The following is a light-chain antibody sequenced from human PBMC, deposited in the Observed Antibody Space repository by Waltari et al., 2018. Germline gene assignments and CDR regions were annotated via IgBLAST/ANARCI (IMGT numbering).Light chain of an antibody. V-gene: IGLV2-11*01. Sequence: QSALTQPRSVSGSPGQSVTISCTGTRSDVGTSNFVSWYQHHPGNAPNLMIYDVTQRPSGVPHRFSGSKSGNTASLTISGLQPEDEADYYCSSYAGSYTWVFGGGTKLTVV. J-gene: IGLJ3*02. CDR3: SSYAGSYTWV. CDR1: RSDVGTSNF. CDR2: DVT.